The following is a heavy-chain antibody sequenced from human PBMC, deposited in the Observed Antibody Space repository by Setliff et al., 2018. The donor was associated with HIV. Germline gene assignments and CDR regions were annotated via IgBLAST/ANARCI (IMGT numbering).Heavy chain of an antibody. CDR2: ISNYNGNT. D-gene: IGHD6-19*01. CDR1: DYTFTNYG. J-gene: IGHJ3*01. V-gene: IGHV1-18*01. Sequence: ASVKVSCKTSDYTFTNYGIYWVRQAPGQGLEWMGWISNYNGNTNYAQKFHGRVTMTTDTSTRTVYMELRSLRHDDTAEYFCARVPYRSAWFSGGHDAFDVWGQGTMVTVSS. CDR3: ARVPYRSAWFSGGHDAFDV.